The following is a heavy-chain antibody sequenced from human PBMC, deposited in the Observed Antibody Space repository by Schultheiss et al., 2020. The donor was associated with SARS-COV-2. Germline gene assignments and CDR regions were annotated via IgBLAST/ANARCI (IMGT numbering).Heavy chain of an antibody. CDR2: IYYSGST. CDR3: ARVPRGQGAFDI. V-gene: IGHV4-59*01. Sequence: SETLSLTCTVSGGSISSYYWSWIRQPPGKGLEWIGYIYYSGSTNYNPSLKSRVTISVDTSKNQFSLKLSSVTAADTAVYYCARVPRGQGAFDIWGQGTMVTVSS. CDR1: GGSISSYY. J-gene: IGHJ3*02.